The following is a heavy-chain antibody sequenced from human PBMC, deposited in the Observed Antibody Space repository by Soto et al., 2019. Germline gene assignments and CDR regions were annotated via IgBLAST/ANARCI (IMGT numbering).Heavy chain of an antibody. CDR2: ISSSSSTI. Sequence: GGSLRLSCAASGFTFSSYSMNWVRQAPGKGLEWVSYISSSSSTIYYADSVKGRFAISRDNAKNSLYLQMNSLRDEDTAVYYCARGQMVYAIQNYYYYGMDVWGQGTTVTVSS. J-gene: IGHJ6*02. CDR3: ARGQMVYAIQNYYYYGMDV. CDR1: GFTFSSYS. D-gene: IGHD2-8*01. V-gene: IGHV3-48*02.